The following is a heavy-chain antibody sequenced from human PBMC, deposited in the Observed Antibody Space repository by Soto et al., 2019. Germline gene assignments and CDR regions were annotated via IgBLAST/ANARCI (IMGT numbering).Heavy chain of an antibody. D-gene: IGHD1-26*01. J-gene: IGHJ4*01. V-gene: IGHV6-1*01. CDR3: ARGEQYSGRIFDY. CDR2: TYYRSKWYY. Sequence: QVQLQQSGPGLVKPSQTLSLTCAITGDSVSSNSAGWSWVRQSPSRGLEWLGRTYYRSKWYYEYAVSVRGRITINPDTSQNQYSLQLNSVTPEDTAVYFCARGEQYSGRIFDYWGQGTLVTVSS. CDR1: GDSVSSNSAG.